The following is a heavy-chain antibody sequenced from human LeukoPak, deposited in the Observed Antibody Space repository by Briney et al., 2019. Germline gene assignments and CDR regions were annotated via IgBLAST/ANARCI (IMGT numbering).Heavy chain of an antibody. CDR1: GFTFSSYG. D-gene: IGHD4-17*01. V-gene: IGHV3-30*02. Sequence: GGSLRLSCAASGFTFSSYGMHWVRQAPGKGLEWVAFIRYDGSNKYYADSVKGRFTISRDNAKNSLYLQMNSLRAEDTAVYYCARDIRSRFGDPIDYWGQGTLVTVSS. CDR2: IRYDGSNK. J-gene: IGHJ4*02. CDR3: ARDIRSRFGDPIDY.